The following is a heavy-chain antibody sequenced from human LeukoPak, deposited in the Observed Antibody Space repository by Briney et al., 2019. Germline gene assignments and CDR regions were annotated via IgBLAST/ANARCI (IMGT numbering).Heavy chain of an antibody. J-gene: IGHJ4*02. CDR2: ISGGSGST. CDR3: AKGSSGGSWNYFDY. Sequence: PGGSLRLSCAASGFIFSNCAIIWVRQAPGKGLEWVSTISGGSGSTYYADSVRGRFTISRDNSKNTLYLQMNSLRAEDTAVYYCAKGSSGGSWNYFDYWGQGALVTVSS. V-gene: IGHV3-23*01. D-gene: IGHD2-15*01. CDR1: GFIFSNCA.